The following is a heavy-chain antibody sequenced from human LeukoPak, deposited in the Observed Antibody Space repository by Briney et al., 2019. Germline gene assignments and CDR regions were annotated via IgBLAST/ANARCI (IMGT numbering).Heavy chain of an antibody. CDR1: GGSLSSSNW. CDR3: ARDRSYGGSRFDT. V-gene: IGHV4-4*02. J-gene: IGHJ5*02. Sequence: SETLSLTCAVSGGSLSSSNWWSWIRQPPGKGLEWIGEIYHSGSTNYNPSLKSRVTISVDKSKTQFSLKLSSVTAADTAVYYCARDRSYGGSRFDTWGQGILVTVSS. CDR2: IYHSGST. D-gene: IGHD3-10*01.